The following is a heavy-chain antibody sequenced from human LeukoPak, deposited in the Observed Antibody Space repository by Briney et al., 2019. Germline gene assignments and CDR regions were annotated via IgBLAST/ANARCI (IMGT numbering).Heavy chain of an antibody. Sequence: PGRSLRLSCAASGFTFSSYGMHWVRQAPGKGLEWGAVIWYEGSNKYYADSVKGRFTISRDNSKNTLYLQMHSLRAEDTAVYYCARDGDFDWLILYYYYYGMDVWGQGTTVTVSS. V-gene: IGHV3-33*01. CDR2: IWYEGSNK. CDR3: ARDGDFDWLILYYYYYGMDV. D-gene: IGHD3-9*01. CDR1: GFTFSSYG. J-gene: IGHJ6*02.